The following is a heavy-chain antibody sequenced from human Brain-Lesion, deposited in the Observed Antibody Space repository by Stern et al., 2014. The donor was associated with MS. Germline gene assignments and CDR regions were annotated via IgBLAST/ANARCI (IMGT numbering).Heavy chain of an antibody. Sequence: QLVQSGGGLAQPGGSLRLSCAASGLSFSDYWMSWVRQAPGQGLEWVAYIKQDGSEKYYLDSVKGRFTISRDNTKNSLSLQMNSLRAEDTAFYYCARGRDYFGPWGQGTLVTVSS. J-gene: IGHJ4*02. V-gene: IGHV3-7*01. CDR3: ARGRDYFGP. CDR2: IKQDGSEK. CDR1: GLSFSDYW.